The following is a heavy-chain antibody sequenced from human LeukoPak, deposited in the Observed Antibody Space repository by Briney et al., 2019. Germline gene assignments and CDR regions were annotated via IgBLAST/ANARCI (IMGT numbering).Heavy chain of an antibody. J-gene: IGHJ5*02. CDR2: INPNSGGT. Sequence: ASVKVSCKASGYTFTTYGITWVRQAPGQGLEWMGWINPNSGGTNYAQNFQGRVTMTRDTSIRTVYMELSRLRSDDTAVYYCANTYALGNYYKGGFDPWGQGTLVTVSS. CDR3: ANTYALGNYYKGGFDP. D-gene: IGHD3-10*01. CDR1: GYTFTTYG. V-gene: IGHV1-2*02.